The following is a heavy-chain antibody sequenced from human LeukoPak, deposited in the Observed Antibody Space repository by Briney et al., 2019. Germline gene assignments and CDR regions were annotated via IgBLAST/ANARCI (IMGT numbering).Heavy chain of an antibody. D-gene: IGHD2-15*01. CDR2: IDTSDSYA. CDR3: ARAHCTGGSCYLNWFDP. J-gene: IGHJ5*02. V-gene: IGHV5-10-1*01. CDR1: GYSFTSYW. Sequence: GESLKISCKGSGYSFTSYWTTWVRQMPGKGLEWMGRIDTSDSYANYSPSFQGHVIISADKSISTAYLQWSSLKASDTAIYYCARAHCTGGSCYLNWFDPWGQGTLVTVSS.